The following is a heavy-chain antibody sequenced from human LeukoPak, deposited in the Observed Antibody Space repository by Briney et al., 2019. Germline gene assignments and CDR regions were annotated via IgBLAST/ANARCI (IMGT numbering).Heavy chain of an antibody. CDR2: INQDGSEK. V-gene: IGHV3-7*01. CDR3: ARSITMIGGDYFDY. D-gene: IGHD3-22*01. Sequence: GGSLRLSCAASGFTFSSYWMSWVRQAPGKGLEWVANINQDGSEKYYVDSVKGRFTISRDNAKNSLYLQMNSLRAEDTAVYYCARSITMIGGDYFDYWGQGTLVTVSS. CDR1: GFTFSSYW. J-gene: IGHJ4*02.